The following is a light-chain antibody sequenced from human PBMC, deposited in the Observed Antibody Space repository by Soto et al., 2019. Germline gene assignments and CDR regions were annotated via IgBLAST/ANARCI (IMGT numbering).Light chain of an antibody. CDR1: QGISSY. V-gene: IGKV1-9*01. CDR3: QQLNGSPLT. CDR2: AAS. Sequence: DIQLTQSPSFLSASVGDRVTITCRASQGISSYLAWYQQKPGRAPQLLIYAASTLQSGVPSRFSGSGPGTEFTLTISSLQPDDFATYYCQQLNGSPLTFGGGTRVEIK. J-gene: IGKJ4*01.